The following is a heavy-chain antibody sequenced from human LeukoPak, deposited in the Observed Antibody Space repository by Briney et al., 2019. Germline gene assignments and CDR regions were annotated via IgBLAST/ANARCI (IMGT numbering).Heavy chain of an antibody. CDR3: AREVGDSYGHFDY. Sequence: SESLSLTCTVSGGSISSYYWSWIRQPPEKGLEWNGYIYYSGSTNYNPSLKSRVTISVDTSKNQFSLKLSSVTAADTAVYYCAREVGDSYGHFDYWGQGTLVTVSS. CDR2: IYYSGST. D-gene: IGHD5-18*01. CDR1: GGSISSYY. V-gene: IGHV4-59*01. J-gene: IGHJ4*02.